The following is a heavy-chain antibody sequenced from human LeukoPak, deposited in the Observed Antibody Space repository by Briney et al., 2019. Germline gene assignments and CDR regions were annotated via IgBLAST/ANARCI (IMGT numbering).Heavy chain of an antibody. Sequence: PSETLSLTCTVSGGSISSGGYYWSWIRQHPGKGLEWIGYIYYSGSTYYNPSLKSRVTISVDTSKNQFSLKLSSVTAADTAVYYCARLGMAASYFYDSSGDKFDYWGQGTLVTVSS. V-gene: IGHV4-31*03. CDR2: IYYSGST. D-gene: IGHD3-22*01. CDR1: GGSISSGGYY. CDR3: ARLGMAASYFYDSSGDKFDY. J-gene: IGHJ4*02.